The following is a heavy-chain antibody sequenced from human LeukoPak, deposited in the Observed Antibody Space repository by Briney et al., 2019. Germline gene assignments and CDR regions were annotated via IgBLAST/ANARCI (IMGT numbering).Heavy chain of an antibody. V-gene: IGHV3-23*01. CDR3: AKSFGPVIAAAGTGAD. Sequence: GGSLRLSCAASGFSVTTYAMGWVRQAPGKGLEWVSISDRGDSTHYADSVKGRFTISRDNSKNTLYLQMNSLRAEDTAVYYCAKSFGPVIAAAGTGADWGQGTLVTVSS. CDR1: GFSVTTYA. D-gene: IGHD6-13*01. J-gene: IGHJ4*02. CDR2: SDRGDST.